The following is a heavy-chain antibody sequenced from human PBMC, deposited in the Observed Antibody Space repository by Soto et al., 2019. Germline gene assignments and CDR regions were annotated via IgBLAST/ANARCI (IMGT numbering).Heavy chain of an antibody. CDR3: ARAAITMVRGEEEYYFDY. CDR2: IYYSGST. Sequence: SETLSLTCTVSGGSFSSGGYYWSWIRQHPGKGLEWIGYIYYSGSTYYNPSLKSRVTISVDTSKNQCSLKLSSVTAADTAVYYCARAAITMVRGEEEYYFDYWGQGTLVTVSS. CDR1: GGSFSSGGYY. V-gene: IGHV4-31*03. D-gene: IGHD3-10*01. J-gene: IGHJ4*02.